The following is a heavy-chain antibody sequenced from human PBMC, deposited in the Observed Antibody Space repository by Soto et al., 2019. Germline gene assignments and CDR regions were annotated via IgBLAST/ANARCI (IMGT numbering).Heavy chain of an antibody. J-gene: IGHJ3*02. Sequence: ESLKISCKGSGNSFTSYWISWVRQMPGKGLEWMGRIDPSDSYTNYSPSFQGHVTISADKSISTAYLQWSSLKASDTAMYYCARHRRGGAVAVRGSAFDSSGKGTMVTV. CDR2: IDPSDSYT. CDR3: ARHRRGGAVAVRGSAFDS. V-gene: IGHV5-10-1*01. D-gene: IGHD3-16*01. CDR1: GNSFTSYW.